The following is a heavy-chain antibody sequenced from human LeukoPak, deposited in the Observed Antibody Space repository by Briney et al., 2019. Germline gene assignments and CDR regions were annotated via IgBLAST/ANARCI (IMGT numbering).Heavy chain of an antibody. D-gene: IGHD6-19*01. V-gene: IGHV1-8*01. CDR2: MNPNSGNT. CDR1: GYTFTSYD. J-gene: IGHJ4*02. CDR3: ARGGGGSGNFDY. Sequence: ASVKVSCKASGYTFTSYDIDWVRQATGQGLEWMGWMNPNSGNTGYAQKFQGRVTMTRNTSINTAYMELSSLRSEDTAVYYCARGGGGSGNFDYWGQGTLVTVPS.